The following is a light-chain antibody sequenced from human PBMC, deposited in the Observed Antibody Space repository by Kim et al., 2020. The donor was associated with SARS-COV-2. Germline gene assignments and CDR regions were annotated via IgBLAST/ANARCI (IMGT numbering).Light chain of an antibody. CDR1: QGVSTY. CDR2: AAS. Sequence: DIQLTQSPSFLSASVGDRVTITCRASQGVSTYLAWYQQKPGKVPKLLIYAASTLQSGVPPRFSGSGSGTEFTLTISSLQREDFSTYYCQQLNSYPLTFGGGTKVDIK. J-gene: IGKJ4*01. V-gene: IGKV1-9*01. CDR3: QQLNSYPLT.